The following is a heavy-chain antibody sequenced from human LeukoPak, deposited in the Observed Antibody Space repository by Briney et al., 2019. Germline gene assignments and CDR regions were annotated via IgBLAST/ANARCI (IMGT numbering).Heavy chain of an antibody. CDR1: SGSLSDKY. V-gene: IGHV4-34*01. CDR2: INPSGRT. D-gene: IGHD5-12*01. Sequence: SETLSLTCGVYSGSLSDKYWSWIRQPPGKGLEWIGEINPSGRTNYNPSLKSRVTMSIDTSKNQFSLKLSSVTAADTAVYYCARLSGYHVDYWGQGALVTVSS. CDR3: ARLSGYHVDY. J-gene: IGHJ4*02.